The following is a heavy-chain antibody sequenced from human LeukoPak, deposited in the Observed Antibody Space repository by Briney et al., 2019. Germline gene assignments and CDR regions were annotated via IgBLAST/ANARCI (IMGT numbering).Heavy chain of an antibody. CDR2: INSDGSST. V-gene: IGHV3-74*01. CDR3: ASSGYSEEHYFDY. CDR1: GFTFSSYW. J-gene: IGHJ4*02. Sequence: GGSLRLSCVASGFTFSSYWMHWVRQAPGKGLVWVSRINSDGSSTSYADSVKGRFTISRDNAKNTLYLQMNSLRAEDTAVYYCASSGYSEEHYFDYWGQGTLVTVSS. D-gene: IGHD5-18*01.